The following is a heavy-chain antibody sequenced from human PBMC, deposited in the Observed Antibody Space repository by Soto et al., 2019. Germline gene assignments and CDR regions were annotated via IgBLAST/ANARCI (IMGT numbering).Heavy chain of an antibody. CDR3: AREGDSSGWYNWFDP. CDR1: GFTFSSYN. CDR2: FCSSSGTI. D-gene: IGHD3-22*01. V-gene: IGHV3-48*01. Sequence: EVQLVESGGGLVQPGGSLRLSCAASGFTFSSYNMNWVRQAPGKGLEWVSYFCSSSGTIYYADSVKGRFTISRDTTKNSLYLQRNSLRAEDTGVYDCAREGDSSGWYNWFDPWGQGTLVTVSS. J-gene: IGHJ5*02.